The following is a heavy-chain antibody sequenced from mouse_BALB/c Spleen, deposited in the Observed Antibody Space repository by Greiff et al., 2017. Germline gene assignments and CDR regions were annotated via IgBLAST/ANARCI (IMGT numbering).Heavy chain of an antibody. CDR2: ISNGGGST. V-gene: IGHV5-12-2*01. Sequence: EVQGVESGGGLVQPGGSLKLSCAASGFTFSSYTMSWVRQTPEKRLEWVAYISNGGGSTYYPDTVKGRFTISRDNAKNTLYLQMSSLKSEDTAMYYCARQGTGYWYFDVWSAGATVTVTS. CDR1: GFTFSSYT. J-gene: IGHJ1*01. CDR3: ARQGTGYWYFDV. D-gene: IGHD4-1*01.